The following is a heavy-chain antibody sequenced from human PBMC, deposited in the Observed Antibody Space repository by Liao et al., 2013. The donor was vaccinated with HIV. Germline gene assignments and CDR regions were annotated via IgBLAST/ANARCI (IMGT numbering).Heavy chain of an antibody. CDR1: GGSIISYY. CDR3: ARDRVNYYGSGRSYYYMDV. J-gene: IGHJ6*03. Sequence: QVQLQESGPGLVKPSETLSLTCTVSGGSIISYYWSWIRQPAGKGLEWIGRIYTSGSTNYNPSLKGRVTMSVDTSKNQFSLKLTSVTAADTAVYYCARDRVNYYGSGRSYYYMDVWGKGTTVTVSS. D-gene: IGHD3-10*01. V-gene: IGHV4-4*07. CDR2: IYTSGST.